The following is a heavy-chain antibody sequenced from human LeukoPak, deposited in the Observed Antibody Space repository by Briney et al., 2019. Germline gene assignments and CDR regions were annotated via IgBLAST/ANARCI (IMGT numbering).Heavy chain of an antibody. D-gene: IGHD6-19*01. CDR1: GFTFSSYA. CDR3: VKGLYSSGWYGGNWFDP. Sequence: GGSLRLSCSASGFTFSSYAMHWVRQAPGKGLEYVSAISSNGGSTYYADSVKGRFTISRDNSNNTLYLQMSSLRAEDTAVYYCVKGLYSSGWYGGNWFDPWGQGTLVTVSS. V-gene: IGHV3-64D*06. J-gene: IGHJ5*02. CDR2: ISSNGGST.